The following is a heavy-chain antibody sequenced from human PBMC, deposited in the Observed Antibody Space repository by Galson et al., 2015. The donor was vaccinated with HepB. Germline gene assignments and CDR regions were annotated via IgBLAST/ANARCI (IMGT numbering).Heavy chain of an antibody. CDR2: LWYDGTNE. J-gene: IGHJ6*02. Sequence: SLRLSCAASGFTFTRRGMHWVRQAPGKGLEWVAVLWYDGTNEKYVESVKGRFTISRDNSKNTLYLQMNSLRAEDTAVYYCATDGAGGFGENGMDAWDQGTTVTVSS. V-gene: IGHV3-33*03. CDR3: ATDGAGGFGENGMDA. CDR1: GFTFTRRG. D-gene: IGHD3-10*01.